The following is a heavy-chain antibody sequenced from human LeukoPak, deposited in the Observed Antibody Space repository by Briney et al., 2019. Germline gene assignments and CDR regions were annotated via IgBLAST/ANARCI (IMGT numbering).Heavy chain of an antibody. CDR3: ARDLGGSSGYYALDY. J-gene: IGHJ4*02. D-gene: IGHD3-22*01. CDR2: IKQDGGEK. V-gene: IGHV3-7*01. Sequence: GGSLRLSCAASGFTFSSYWMSWVRQAPGKGLEWVANIKQDGGEKYYVDSVKGRFTISRDNAKNSLYLQMNSLRAEDTAVYYCARDLGGSSGYYALDYWGQGTLVTVSS. CDR1: GFTFSSYW.